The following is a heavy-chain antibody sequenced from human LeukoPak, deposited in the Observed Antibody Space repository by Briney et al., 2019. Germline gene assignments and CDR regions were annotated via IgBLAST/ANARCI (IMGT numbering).Heavy chain of an antibody. D-gene: IGHD3-22*01. CDR3: ARTVRDYYDSSGNYYYYMDV. V-gene: IGHV4-39*07. CDR1: GGSISSSSYY. CDR2: IYYSGST. Sequence: PSETLSLTCTVSGGSISSSSYYWGWIRQPPGKGLEWIGSIYYSGSTNYNPSLKSRVTISVDTSKNQFSLKLSSVTAADTAVYYCARTVRDYYDSSGNYYYYMDVWGKGTTVTISS. J-gene: IGHJ6*03.